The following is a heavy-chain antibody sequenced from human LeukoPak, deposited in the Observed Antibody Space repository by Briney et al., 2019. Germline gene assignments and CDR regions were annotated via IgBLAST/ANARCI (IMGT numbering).Heavy chain of an antibody. Sequence: SQTLSLTCTVSGGSISSGSYYWSWIRQPAGKGLEWIGRIYTSGSTNYNPSLKSRVTISVDTSKNQFSLKLSSVTAADTAVYYCARLMRRTFDYWGQGTLVTVSS. V-gene: IGHV4-61*02. J-gene: IGHJ4*02. CDR3: ARLMRRTFDY. CDR1: GGSISSGSYY. CDR2: IYTSGST. D-gene: IGHD2-8*01.